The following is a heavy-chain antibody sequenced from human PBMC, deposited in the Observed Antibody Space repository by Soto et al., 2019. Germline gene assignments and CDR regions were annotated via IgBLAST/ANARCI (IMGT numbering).Heavy chain of an antibody. J-gene: IGHJ4*02. D-gene: IGHD2-15*01. CDR2: INSDGSST. CDR1: GFTFSSYW. Sequence: PGGSLRLSCAASGFTFSSYWMHWVRQAPGKGLVWVSRINSDGSSTNYADSVKGRFTISRDNSKNTMYLQMNSLRVEDTAVYYCTRGRWALLGGDHWGQGTLVTVSS. CDR3: TRGRWALLGGDH. V-gene: IGHV3-74*01.